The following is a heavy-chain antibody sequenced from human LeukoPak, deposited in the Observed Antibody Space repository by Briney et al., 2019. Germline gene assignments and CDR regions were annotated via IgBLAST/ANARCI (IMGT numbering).Heavy chain of an antibody. V-gene: IGHV3-48*03. CDR2: ISSSGNTI. J-gene: IGHJ6*02. Sequence: GGSLRLSCAASGFTFSSYEMISVRQAPGKGLEWVSYISSSGNTIYYADSVKGRFTISRDNAKNSLHLQMNSLRAEDTAIYYCAINVGPRRRSPVLMAVWGQGTTVTVSS. CDR3: AINVGPRRRSPVLMAV. CDR1: GFTFSSYE. D-gene: IGHD1-26*01.